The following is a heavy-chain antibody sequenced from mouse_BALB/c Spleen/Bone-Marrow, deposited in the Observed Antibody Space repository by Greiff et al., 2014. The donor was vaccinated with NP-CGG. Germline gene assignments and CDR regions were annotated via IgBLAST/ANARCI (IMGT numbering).Heavy chain of an antibody. V-gene: IGHV5-17*02. CDR1: GFTFSNFG. CDR2: VSTGSTII. Sequence: EVQLVESGGGLVQPGGSRKLSCAASGFTFSNFGMHWFRQSPEKGLEWVAFVSTGSTIIYYADTVKGRFTISRDNPENTLFLQMTSLRSEDTAIYYCARSHFYGNYFDCWGQGTTLTVSS. CDR3: ARSHFYGNYFDC. D-gene: IGHD2-1*01. J-gene: IGHJ2*01.